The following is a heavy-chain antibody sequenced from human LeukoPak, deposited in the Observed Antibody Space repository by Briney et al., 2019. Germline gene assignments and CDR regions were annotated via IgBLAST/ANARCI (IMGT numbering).Heavy chain of an antibody. CDR2: INWNGGST. D-gene: IGHD6-13*01. CDR3: ARDREAAAGTYWFDP. J-gene: IGHJ5*02. Sequence: GGSLRPSCAASGFTFDDYGMSWVRQAPGKGLEWVSGINWNGGSTVYADSVKGRFTISRDNAKNSLYLQMNSLRAEDTALYHCARDREAAAGTYWFDPWGQGTLVTVSS. CDR1: GFTFDDYG. V-gene: IGHV3-20*01.